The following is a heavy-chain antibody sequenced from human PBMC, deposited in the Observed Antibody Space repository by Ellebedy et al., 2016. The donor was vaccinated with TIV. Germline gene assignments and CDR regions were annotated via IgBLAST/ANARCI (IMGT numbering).Heavy chain of an antibody. CDR2: IYYSGSP. D-gene: IGHD2-8*01. CDR3: ASTKNWVKSEGWFDP. V-gene: IGHV4-59*01. J-gene: IGHJ5*02. CDR1: GGPMSRYY. Sequence: MPSETLSLTCTVSGGPMSRYYWNWIRQPPGKGLEWIGYIYYSGSPNYNPSLKSQVTISLDTSKNQFSLKLSSVTAADTAVYYCASTKNWVKSEGWFDPWGQGTLVSVSS.